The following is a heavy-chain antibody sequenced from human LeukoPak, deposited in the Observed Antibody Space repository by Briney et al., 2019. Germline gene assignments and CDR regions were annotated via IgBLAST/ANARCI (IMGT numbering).Heavy chain of an antibody. V-gene: IGHV1-3*01. CDR2: INAGNGNT. D-gene: IGHD6-13*01. CDR1: GYTFTSYA. Sequence: ASVKVSCKASGYTFTSYAMHWVRQAPGQRLEWMGWINAGNGNTKYSQKFQGRVTITRDTSASTAYMELSSLRSEDTAVYYCAREYRIAAAGTLGYWGQGTLVTVSS. CDR3: AREYRIAAAGTLGY. J-gene: IGHJ4*02.